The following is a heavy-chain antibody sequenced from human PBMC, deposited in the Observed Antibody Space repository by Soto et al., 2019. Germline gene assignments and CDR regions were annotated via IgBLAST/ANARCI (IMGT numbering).Heavy chain of an antibody. J-gene: IGHJ4*02. V-gene: IGHV1-69*02. D-gene: IGHD2-15*01. CDR3: ARLGGGGNDFDY. CDR2: IIPILGIT. CDR1: GGSFSSNS. Sequence: QVQLVQSGADVKKPGSSVKVSCKASGGSFSSNSISWVRQAPGQGLEWMGRIIPILGITNTAPNFQGRIAITGDKSTTTAYMELISLTSEDTAVYYCARLGGGGNDFDYWGQGTLVTVSS.